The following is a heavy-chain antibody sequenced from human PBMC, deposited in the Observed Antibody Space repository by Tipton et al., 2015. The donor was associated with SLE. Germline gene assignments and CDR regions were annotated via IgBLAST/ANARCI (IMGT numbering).Heavy chain of an antibody. J-gene: IGHJ4*02. Sequence: TLSLTCTVSGGSINNYYWGWIRQSPGKGLQWIGYIYRNGHIASNPSLASRVTMSIDTSMNQFSLKLRSATAADTAVYYCARAFGYGCNYPTARFDSWGQGILVPGSS. CDR1: GGSINNYY. V-gene: IGHV4-59*13. D-gene: IGHD5-24*01. CDR3: ARAFGYGCNYPTARFDS. CDR2: IYRNGHI.